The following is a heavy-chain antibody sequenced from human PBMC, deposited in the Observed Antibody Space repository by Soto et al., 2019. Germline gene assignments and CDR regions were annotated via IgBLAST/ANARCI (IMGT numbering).Heavy chain of an antibody. J-gene: IGHJ5*02. CDR3: AREARDIVVVVAATFSLFDP. CDR2: INAGNGNT. V-gene: IGHV1-3*01. Sequence: ASVKVSCKASGYTFTSYAMHWVRQAPGQRLEWMGWINAGNGNTKYSQKFQGRVTITRDTSASTAYMELSSLRSEDTAVYYCAREARDIVVVVAATFSLFDPWGQGTLVTVSS. CDR1: GYTFTSYA. D-gene: IGHD2-15*01.